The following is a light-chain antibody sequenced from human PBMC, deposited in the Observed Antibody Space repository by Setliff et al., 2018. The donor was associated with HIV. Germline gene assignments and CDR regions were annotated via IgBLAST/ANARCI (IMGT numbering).Light chain of an antibody. CDR1: NSDVGGYNY. CDR2: DVT. CDR3: CSNADTYTSFYV. V-gene: IGLV2-11*01. J-gene: IGLJ1*01. Sequence: QSVLTQPASVSGSPGQSITISCTGTNSDVGGYNYVSWYQQHPGKAPKLMIYDVTKRPSGVPDRFSGSRSGNTASLTISGLRADDEGDYYCCSNADTYTSFYVFGTGTKVTVL.